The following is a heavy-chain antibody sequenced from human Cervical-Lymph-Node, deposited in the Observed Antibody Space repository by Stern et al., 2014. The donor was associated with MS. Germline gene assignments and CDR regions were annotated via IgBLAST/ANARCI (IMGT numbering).Heavy chain of an antibody. CDR3: ATKRSISGGTLDY. D-gene: IGHD3-3*01. V-gene: IGHV3-21*01. CDR2: ISSRSDYR. CDR1: AFPLSLFS. J-gene: IGHJ4*02. Sequence: EVQLVESGGGLVKPGGSLRLSCAASAFPLSLFSPYSLTWVRPAPGKVLECVSSISSRSDYRHYADAVKGRFTVSRDNAKDSLFLQMNRLRAEDTAVYYCATKRSISGGTLDYWGQGTLVTVSS.